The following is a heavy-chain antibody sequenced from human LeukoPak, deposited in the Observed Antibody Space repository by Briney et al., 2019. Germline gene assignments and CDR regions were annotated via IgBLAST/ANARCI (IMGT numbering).Heavy chain of an antibody. V-gene: IGHV3-9*01. D-gene: IGHD3-10*01. CDR3: AKGNYYGSHAALDI. Sequence: PGRSLRLSCAASGFTFDDYAMHWVRQAPGKGLEWVSGISWNSGSIGYADSVKGRFTISRDNAKNSLYLQMNSLRAEDTALYYCAKGNYYGSHAALDIWGQGTMVTVSS. CDR1: GFTFDDYA. J-gene: IGHJ3*02. CDR2: ISWNSGSI.